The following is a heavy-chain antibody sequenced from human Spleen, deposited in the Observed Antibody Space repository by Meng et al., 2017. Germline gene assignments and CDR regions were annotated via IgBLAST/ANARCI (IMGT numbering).Heavy chain of an antibody. CDR3: AGVFSGGYVTIFDF. J-gene: IGHJ4*02. CDR1: GYTFIGSC. V-gene: IGHV1-8*03. D-gene: IGHD1-26*01. Sequence: ASAKVFCKASGYTFIGSCMHWVRQAPGQGREWMGRRNPKSGYTDYAQKFQGRVTITRNTSISPVYMELSSLRSDDTAVYYCAGVFSGGYVTIFDFWGQGTLVTVAS. CDR2: RNPKSGYT.